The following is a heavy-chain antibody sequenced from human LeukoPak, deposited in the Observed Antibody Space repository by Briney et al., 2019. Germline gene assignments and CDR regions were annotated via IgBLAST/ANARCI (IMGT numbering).Heavy chain of an antibody. Sequence: GGSLRLSCAASGFTFSSYAMTWVRQAPGKGLEWVSSISGSGGSGGTTYYADSVKGRFTVSRDNSKNTLSLQMNSLRAEDTAVYYCAKVTLLDYSNPQGYFDCWGQGTLVSVSS. CDR1: GFTFSSYA. D-gene: IGHD4-11*01. V-gene: IGHV3-23*01. J-gene: IGHJ4*03. CDR2: ISGSGGSGGTT. CDR3: AKVTLLDYSNPQGYFDC.